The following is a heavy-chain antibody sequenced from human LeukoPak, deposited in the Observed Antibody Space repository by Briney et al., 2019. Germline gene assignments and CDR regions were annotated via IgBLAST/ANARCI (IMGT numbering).Heavy chain of an antibody. CDR1: GGSISGYY. V-gene: IGHV4-34*01. Sequence: SETLSLTCAVYGGSISGYYWSWIRQPPGKGLEWIGDINHSGSTNYNPSLKSRVTISVDTSKNQFSLKLSSVTAADTAVYYCARGRPRYDFWSGAYYYYYMDVWGKGTTVTVSS. CDR2: INHSGST. J-gene: IGHJ6*03. CDR3: ARGRPRYDFWSGAYYYYYMDV. D-gene: IGHD3-3*01.